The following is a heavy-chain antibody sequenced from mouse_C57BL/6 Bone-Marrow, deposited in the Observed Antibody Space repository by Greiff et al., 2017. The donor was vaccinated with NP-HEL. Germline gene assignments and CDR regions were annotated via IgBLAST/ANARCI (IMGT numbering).Heavy chain of an antibody. CDR2: ISDGGSYT. V-gene: IGHV5-4*01. D-gene: IGHD1-1*01. Sequence: EVKLQESGGGLVKPGGSLKLSCAASGFTFSSYAMSWVRQTPKKRLEWVATISDGGSYTYYPDNVKGRFTISRDNAKNNLYLQMSHLKSEDTAMYYCARDPYYYGSSYTSYYAMDYWGQGTSVTVSS. CDR1: GFTFSSYA. CDR3: ARDPYYYGSSYTSYYAMDY. J-gene: IGHJ4*01.